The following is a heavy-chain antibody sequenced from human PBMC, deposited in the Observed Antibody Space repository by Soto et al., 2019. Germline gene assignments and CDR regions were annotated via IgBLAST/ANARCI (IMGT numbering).Heavy chain of an antibody. CDR3: ARDPRAPQDYYYGMDV. V-gene: IGHV3-30-3*01. J-gene: IGHJ6*02. CDR2: ISYDGSNK. CDR1: GFTFSSYA. Sequence: ESGGGVVQPGRSLRLSCAASGFTFSSYAMHWVRQAPGKGLEWVAVISYDGSNKYYADSVKGRFTISRDNSKNTLYLQMNSLRAEDTAVYYCARDPRAPQDYYYGMDVWGQGTTVTVSS.